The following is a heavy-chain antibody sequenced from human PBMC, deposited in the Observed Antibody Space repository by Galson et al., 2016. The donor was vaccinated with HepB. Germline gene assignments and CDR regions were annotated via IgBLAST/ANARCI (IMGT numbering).Heavy chain of an antibody. Sequence: SVKVSCKASGYTFTKYGISWVRQVSGQGLEWMAWISVYNGNVKFAQNFQGRVTLTTDPRTTTVYMELRSLTSDDTGVYYCAGDGNWFDPWGQGTLVSVSS. CDR3: AGDGNWFDP. V-gene: IGHV1-18*01. CDR2: ISVYNGNV. J-gene: IGHJ5*02. CDR1: GYTFTKYG.